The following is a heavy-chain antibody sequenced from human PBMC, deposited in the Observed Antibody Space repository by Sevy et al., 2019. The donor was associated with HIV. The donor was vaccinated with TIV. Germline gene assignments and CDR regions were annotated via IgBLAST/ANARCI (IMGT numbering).Heavy chain of an antibody. J-gene: IGHJ4*02. CDR1: GGSISNSDSY. D-gene: IGHD5-18*01. CDR3: AKDQGGYNYAPGY. CDR2: IHYTGGT. V-gene: IGHV4-30-4*02. Sequence: SETLSLTCTVSGGSISNSDSYWSWIRQPPGKGLEWIGYIHYTGGTYYNPFLKSRVAMSVDTSEKQFSLKLSSMTEADTAVYYCAKDQGGYNYAPGYWGQGTLVTVSS.